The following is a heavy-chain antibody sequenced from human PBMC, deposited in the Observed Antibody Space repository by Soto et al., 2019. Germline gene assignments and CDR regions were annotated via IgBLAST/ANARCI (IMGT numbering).Heavy chain of an antibody. V-gene: IGHV3-43D*04. CDR2: ISWDGGST. Sequence: QPAETLSLSCAASGFTFGDYARRCGLQAPGKGLEWVSHISWDGGSTYYADSVKGRFTISRDNSKNSLYLQMNSLRAEDTALYYCAKPDRSDYYGMDVWGQGTTVTVSS. D-gene: IGHD3-22*01. CDR1: GFTFGDYA. J-gene: IGHJ6*02. CDR3: AKPDRSDYYGMDV.